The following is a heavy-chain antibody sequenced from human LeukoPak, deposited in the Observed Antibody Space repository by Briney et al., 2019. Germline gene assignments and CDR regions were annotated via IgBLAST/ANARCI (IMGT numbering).Heavy chain of an antibody. CDR1: GFTFSSYG. J-gene: IGHJ4*02. CDR3: ARGSGSFSGGFDY. V-gene: IGHV3-33*01. Sequence: GGSLRLSCAASGFTFSSYGMHGVRQTPGKGLEGVAIIWSDGSNKYYADSVKGRFTISRDNSKNTLYLQMNSLRAEDTAVYYCARGSGSFSGGFDYWGQGTLVTVSS. CDR2: IWSDGSNK. D-gene: IGHD1-26*01.